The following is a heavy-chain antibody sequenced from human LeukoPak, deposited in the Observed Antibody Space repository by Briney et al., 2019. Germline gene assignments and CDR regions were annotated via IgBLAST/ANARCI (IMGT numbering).Heavy chain of an antibody. CDR1: GFTFSSYA. J-gene: IGHJ4*02. V-gene: IGHV3-23*01. CDR2: ISGSGGST. Sequence: GGSLRLSCAASGFTFSSYAISWVRQASGKGLEWVSAISGSGGSTYYADSVKGRFTISRDNSKNTLYLQMNSLRAEDTAVYYCAKDVNILTGYFLDYWGQGTLVTVSS. CDR3: AKDVNILTGYFLDY. D-gene: IGHD3-9*01.